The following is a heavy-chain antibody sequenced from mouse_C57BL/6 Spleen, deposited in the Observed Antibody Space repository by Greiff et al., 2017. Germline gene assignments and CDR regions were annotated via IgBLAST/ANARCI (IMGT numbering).Heavy chain of an antibody. V-gene: IGHV1-64*01. CDR2: IHPNSGST. CDR1: GYTFTSYG. D-gene: IGHD2-1*01. CDR3: AREDGNYYFDY. Sequence: QVQLQQSGAELVKPGASVKLSCKASGYTFTSYGMHWVKQRPGQGLEWIGMIHPNSGSTNYNEKFKSKATLTVDKSSSTAYMQLSSLTSEDSAVYYCAREDGNYYFDYWGPGTTLTVSS. J-gene: IGHJ2*01.